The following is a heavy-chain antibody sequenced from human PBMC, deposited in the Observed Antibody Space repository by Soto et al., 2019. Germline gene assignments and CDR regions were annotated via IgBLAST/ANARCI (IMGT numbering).Heavy chain of an antibody. D-gene: IGHD2-15*01. CDR1: GYTFTSYD. CDR2: MNPNSGNT. V-gene: IGHV1-8*01. CDR3: ARTLGYCSGGSCYSVDYYYYGMDV. J-gene: IGHJ6*02. Sequence: ASVKVFCKASGYTFTSYDINWVRQATGQGLEWMGWMNPNSGNTGYAQKFQGRVTMTRNTSISTAYMELSSLRSEDTAVYYCARTLGYCSGGSCYSVDYYYYGMDVWGQGTTVTVSS.